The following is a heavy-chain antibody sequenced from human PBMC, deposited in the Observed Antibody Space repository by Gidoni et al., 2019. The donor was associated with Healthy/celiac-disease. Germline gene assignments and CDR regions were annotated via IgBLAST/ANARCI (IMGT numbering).Heavy chain of an antibody. D-gene: IGHD2-15*01. CDR3: AREPPYCSGGSCYFDY. V-gene: IGHV3-66*02. Sequence: EVQLVESGGGLVQPGGSLRLSCAAAGFTVSSNYMSWVRQAPGKGLEWVSVIYSGGSTYYADSVKGRFTISRDNSKNTLYLQMNSLRAEDTAVYYCAREPPYCSGGSCYFDYWGQGTLVTVSS. CDR2: IYSGGST. CDR1: GFTVSSNY. J-gene: IGHJ4*02.